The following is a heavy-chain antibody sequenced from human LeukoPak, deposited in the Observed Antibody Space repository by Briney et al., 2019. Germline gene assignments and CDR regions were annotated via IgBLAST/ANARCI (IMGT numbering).Heavy chain of an antibody. CDR3: ARPPLWGSSHFDY. CDR2: VYYIGST. Sequence: SETLSLTCAVYGGSFSGYYWGWIRQPPGKGLEWIGSVYYIGSTYYYSSLKIRVTISVDTAKNQFYLKLNSVTAAATAVYYCARPPLWGSSHFDYWGQGTLVTVSS. CDR1: GGSFSGYY. J-gene: IGHJ4*02. D-gene: IGHD7-27*01. V-gene: IGHV4-34*01.